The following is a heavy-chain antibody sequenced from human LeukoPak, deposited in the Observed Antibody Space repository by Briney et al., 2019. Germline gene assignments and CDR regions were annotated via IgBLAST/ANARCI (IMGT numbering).Heavy chain of an antibody. V-gene: IGHV3-23*01. CDR3: AKEPQYYYGSGSYSPFDY. Sequence: GGSLRLSCAASGFTFSSYGMHWVRQAPGKGLEWVSAISGSGGSTYYADSVKGRFTISRDNSKNTLYLQMNSLRAEDTAVYYCAKEPQYYYGSGSYSPFDYWGQGTLVTVSS. J-gene: IGHJ4*02. D-gene: IGHD3-10*01. CDR2: ISGSGGST. CDR1: GFTFSSYG.